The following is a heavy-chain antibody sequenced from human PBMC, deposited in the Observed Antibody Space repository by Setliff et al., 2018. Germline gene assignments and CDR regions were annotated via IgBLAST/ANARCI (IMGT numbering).Heavy chain of an antibody. V-gene: IGHV3-30*04. Sequence: GGSLRLSCAASGFTFSSYAMHWVRQAPGKGLEWVAVISYDGSNKYYADSVKGRFTISRDNSKNTLYLQMNSLRDEDTAVYYCARGRGSGCYAGLEPWGQGTPVTVSS. CDR1: GFTFSSYA. CDR2: ISYDGSNK. J-gene: IGHJ5*02. CDR3: ARGRGSGCYAGLEP. D-gene: IGHD2-15*01.